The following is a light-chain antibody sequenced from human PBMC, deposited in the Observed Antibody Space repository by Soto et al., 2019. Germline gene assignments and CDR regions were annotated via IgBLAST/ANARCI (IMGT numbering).Light chain of an antibody. Sequence: IRLTQSPSSLSASVGDTVSITCRASQGISFYVAWYQQKPGKAPKLLMHAASTLQSGVPSRFSGSGSGTEFTLTISSLQPEDFATYYCQQVNSYPRTFGQGTKLEIK. V-gene: IGKV1-9*01. J-gene: IGKJ2*01. CDR2: AAS. CDR3: QQVNSYPRT. CDR1: QGISFY.